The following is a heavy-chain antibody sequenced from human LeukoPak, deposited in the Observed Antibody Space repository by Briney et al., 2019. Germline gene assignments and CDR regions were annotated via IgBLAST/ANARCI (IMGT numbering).Heavy chain of an antibody. CDR3: ASITGTIG. V-gene: IGHV4-38-2*01. D-gene: IGHD1-7*01. Sequence: SETLSLTCAVSGYSISSGYYWGWIRQPPGKGLEWIGSIYHSGSTYYNPSLKSRVTISVDTSKNQFSLKLSSVTAADTAAYYCASITGTIGWGQGTLVTVSS. J-gene: IGHJ4*02. CDR2: IYHSGST. CDR1: GYSISSGYY.